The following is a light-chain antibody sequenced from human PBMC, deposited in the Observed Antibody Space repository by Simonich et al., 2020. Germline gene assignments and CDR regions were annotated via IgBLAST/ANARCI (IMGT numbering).Light chain of an antibody. J-gene: IGKJ2*01. CDR3: QQYNSYSYT. CDR1: QGISSY. CDR2: DAS. V-gene: IGKV1-9*01. Sequence: DIQLTQSPSFLSASVGDRVTITSRASQGISSYLAWYQQKQGKAPKLLIYDASSLQSGVPSRFRGSGSGTEFTLTISSLQPDDFATYYCQQYNSYSYTFGQGTKLEIK.